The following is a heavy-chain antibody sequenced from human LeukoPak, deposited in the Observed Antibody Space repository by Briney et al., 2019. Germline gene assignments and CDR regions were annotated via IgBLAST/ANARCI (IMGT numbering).Heavy chain of an antibody. CDR1: GGSFSGYY. CDR3: ARGRGFAPYFDY. CDR2: INHSGST. Sequence: SETLSLTCAVYGGSFSGYYWSWIRQPPGKGLEWIGEINHSGSTNYNPSLKSRVTISVDTSKNQFSLKLSSVTAAETAVYYCARGRGFAPYFDYWGQGTLVTVSS. V-gene: IGHV4-34*01. D-gene: IGHD3-10*01. J-gene: IGHJ4*02.